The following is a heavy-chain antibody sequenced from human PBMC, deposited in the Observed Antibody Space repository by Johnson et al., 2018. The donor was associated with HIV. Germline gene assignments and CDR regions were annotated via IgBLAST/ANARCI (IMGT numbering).Heavy chain of an antibody. J-gene: IGHJ3*02. CDR3: ARGRGWWLQLGGAFDI. D-gene: IGHD5-24*01. CDR1: GFTFSSYG. V-gene: IGHV3-30*02. Sequence: QVPLVESGGGLVQPGGSLRLSCAASGFTFSSYGMHWVRQAPGKGLEWVAFIRYDGSNKYYADSVKGRFTISRDNSKNTLYLQMNSLRAEDTAVYYCARGRGWWLQLGGAFDIWGQGTMVTVSS. CDR2: IRYDGSNK.